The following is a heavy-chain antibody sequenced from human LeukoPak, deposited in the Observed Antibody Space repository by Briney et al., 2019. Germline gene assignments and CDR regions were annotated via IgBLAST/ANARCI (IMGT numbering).Heavy chain of an antibody. J-gene: IGHJ5*02. CDR3: ARYSSGWYVDTSWFDP. CDR1: GGSFSGYY. D-gene: IGHD6-19*01. CDR2: INHSGST. V-gene: IGHV4-34*01. Sequence: SETLSLTCAVYGGSFSGYYWNWIRQPPGKGLEWIGEINHSGSTNYNPSLKSRVTISVDTSKNQFSLKLSSVTAADTAVYYCARYSSGWYVDTSWFDPWGQGTLVTVSS.